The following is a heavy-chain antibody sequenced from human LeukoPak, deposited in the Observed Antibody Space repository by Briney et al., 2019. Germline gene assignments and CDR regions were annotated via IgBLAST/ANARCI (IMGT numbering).Heavy chain of an antibody. J-gene: IGHJ4*02. CDR1: GYTFTSYA. CDR3: ARDGSSRDFDY. D-gene: IGHD6-6*01. CDR2: ISAYNGNT. Sequence: ASVKVSCKASGYTFTSYAMNWVRQAPGQGLEWMGWISAYNGNTNYAQKLQGRVTMTTDTSTSTAYMELRSPRSDDTAVYYCARDGSSRDFDYWGQGTLVTVSS. V-gene: IGHV1-18*01.